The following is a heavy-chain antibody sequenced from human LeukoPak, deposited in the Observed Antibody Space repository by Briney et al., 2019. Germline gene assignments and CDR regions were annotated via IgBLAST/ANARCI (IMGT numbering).Heavy chain of an antibody. CDR1: GITLSNNG. CDR2: ISDSGGST. J-gene: IGHJ1*01. CDR3: AKRSYDSSRIQH. V-gene: IGHV3-23*01. Sequence: GGSLRLSCAVSGITLSNNGMTWVRQAPGKGLEWVAGISDSGGSTNYADSVKGRFTISRDNPKNTLYLQMNSLRAEDTAIYYCAKRSYDSSRIQHWGQGTLVTVSS. D-gene: IGHD3-22*01.